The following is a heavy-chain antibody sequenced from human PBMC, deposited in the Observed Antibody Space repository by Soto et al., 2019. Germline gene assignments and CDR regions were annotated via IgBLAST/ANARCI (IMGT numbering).Heavy chain of an antibody. CDR2: INPDGVST. J-gene: IGHJ4*02. CDR3: ARSGVPGIYAL. D-gene: IGHD5-12*01. Sequence: ASVKVSCKASGYPLTRYFMHWVRQAPGQGLEWMGIINPDGVSTTYAQKFQGRVTMTRDTSTSTVYMELSSLRSDDTAVYYCARSGVPGIYALWGQGTLVTVS. V-gene: IGHV1-46*01. CDR1: GYPLTRYF.